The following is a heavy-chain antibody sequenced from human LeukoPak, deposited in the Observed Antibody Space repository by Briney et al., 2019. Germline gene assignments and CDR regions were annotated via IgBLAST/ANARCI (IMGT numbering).Heavy chain of an antibody. Sequence: GESLKISCKGSGYSFTSYWIGWVRQMPGKGLEWMGIIYPGDSDTRYSPSFQGQVTISADKSISTAYLQWSSLKASDTAMYYCARHEVEVGYYYYYYMDVWGKGTTVTVSS. D-gene: IGHD3-22*01. CDR3: ARHEVEVGYYYYYYMDV. J-gene: IGHJ6*03. CDR2: IYPGDSDT. CDR1: GYSFTSYW. V-gene: IGHV5-51*01.